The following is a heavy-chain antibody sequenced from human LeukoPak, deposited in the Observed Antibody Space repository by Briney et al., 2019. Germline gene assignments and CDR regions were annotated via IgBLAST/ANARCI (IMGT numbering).Heavy chain of an antibody. J-gene: IGHJ4*02. CDR2: IDNSGST. CDR1: DGSISNYY. CDR3: ARGREYFDY. Sequence: PSETLSLTCTVSDGSISNYYWSWVRQPPGKGLEWIAYIDNSGSTNYNPSLRSRVTISIDTSRSQFSLKLSSVTAADTAVYYCARGREYFDYWGQGTLVTVSS. V-gene: IGHV4-59*01.